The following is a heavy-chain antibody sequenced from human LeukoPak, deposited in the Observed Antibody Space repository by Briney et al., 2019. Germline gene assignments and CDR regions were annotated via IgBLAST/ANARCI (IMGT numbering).Heavy chain of an antibody. D-gene: IGHD6-19*01. J-gene: IGHJ4*02. Sequence: SETLSLTCTVSGGSISSSNWWSWVRQPPGKGLEWIGEIYHSGSTNYNPSLKSRVTISVDKSKNQFSLNLSSVTAEDTAVYYCAKDRVPAVAGTGDYWGQGTLVTVSS. CDR3: AKDRVPAVAGTGDY. V-gene: IGHV4-4*02. CDR1: GGSISSSNW. CDR2: IYHSGST.